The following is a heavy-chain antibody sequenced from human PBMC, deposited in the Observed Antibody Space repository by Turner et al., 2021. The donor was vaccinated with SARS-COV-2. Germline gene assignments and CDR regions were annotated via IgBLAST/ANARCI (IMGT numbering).Heavy chain of an antibody. Sequence: QGQLVQSGAEVKTPGASVKVSCKASGYAFTHHGISWVRQAPGQGLEWMGWISCYNGDTKYAEKFQGRVTMTKDTSTGTAYMEMTSLRSDDTAVYYCARDPSNTSGRYQYFDYWGQGTLVTVSS. CDR3: ARDPSNTSGRYQYFDY. CDR2: ISCYNGDT. J-gene: IGHJ4*02. CDR1: GYAFTHHG. D-gene: IGHD6-19*01. V-gene: IGHV1-18*01.